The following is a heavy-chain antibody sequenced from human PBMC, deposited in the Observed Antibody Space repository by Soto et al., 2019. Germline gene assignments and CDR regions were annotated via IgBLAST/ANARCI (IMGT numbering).Heavy chain of an antibody. CDR2: FYSGST. J-gene: IGHJ5*02. CDR3: ETTRGIAVGSSFDR. V-gene: IGHV4-39*01. CDR1: GAYISSSRSY. Sequence: ASETLSLTCIVSGAYISSSRSYWGWIRQPPGKALEWLGTFYSGSTYNNPSLKSRVTISVDTSKNQFPLKLSSVAPQDTAFYYHETTRGIAVGSSFDRWGPGTLGTVSS. D-gene: IGHD6-19*01.